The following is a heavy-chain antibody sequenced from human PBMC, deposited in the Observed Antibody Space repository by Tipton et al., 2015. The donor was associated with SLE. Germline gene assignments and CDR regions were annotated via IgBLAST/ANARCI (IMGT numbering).Heavy chain of an antibody. D-gene: IGHD1-1*01. CDR2: IIHSGVT. J-gene: IGHJ4*02. CDR1: GESFNGYF. V-gene: IGHV4-34*12. Sequence: TLSLTCAVYGESFNGYFWTWIRQSPGKGLEWIAEIIHSGVTNYNPSLGSRVTTSVDMSKNQVSLKLSSVTAADTAVYYCARVAPTEVFDYWGQGTLVTVSS. CDR3: ARVAPTEVFDY.